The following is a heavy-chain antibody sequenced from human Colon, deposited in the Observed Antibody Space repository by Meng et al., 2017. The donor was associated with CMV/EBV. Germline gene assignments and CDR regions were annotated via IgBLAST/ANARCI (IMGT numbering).Heavy chain of an antibody. CDR3: ARGHRDRDGYNGY. D-gene: IGHD5-24*01. CDR2: ISHDGSAT. Sequence: GGSLRLSCAGSGSLFSLYPVAWVRQAPGKGLEWVAQISHDGSATYYADSMKARVTISRDTSLNTVYLDINDLRADDTAVYFCARGHRDRDGYNGYWGQGTLVTVSS. V-gene: IGHV3-23*01. J-gene: IGHJ4*02. CDR1: GSLFSLYP.